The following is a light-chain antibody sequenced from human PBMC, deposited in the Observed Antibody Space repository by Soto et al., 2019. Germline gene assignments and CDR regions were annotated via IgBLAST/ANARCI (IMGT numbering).Light chain of an antibody. CDR1: QSVSSSY. CDR3: QQYVSLGT. V-gene: IGKV3-20*01. CDR2: GAS. Sequence: VMLKLSLAILALSKGDRATLSCRASQSVSSSYLAWYQHKPGQAPRLLIHGASSRVTGIPDRFSGSRSGTDFTLTITRLEPEDFAVYYCQQYVSLGTFGQGGKVAI. J-gene: IGKJ1*01.